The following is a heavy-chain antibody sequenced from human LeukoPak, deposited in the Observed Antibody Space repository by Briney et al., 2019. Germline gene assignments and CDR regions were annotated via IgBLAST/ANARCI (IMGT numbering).Heavy chain of an antibody. CDR2: IIPIFGTA. Sequence: GASVEVSCKASGGTFSSYAISWVRQAPGQGLEWMGGIIPIFGTANYAQKFQGRVTITADKSTSTAYMELSSLRSEDTAVYYCATVQKQYYHSSVYYDHWGQGTLVTVSS. CDR3: ATVQKQYYHSSVYYDH. D-gene: IGHD3-22*01. V-gene: IGHV1-69*06. CDR1: GGTFSSYA. J-gene: IGHJ4*02.